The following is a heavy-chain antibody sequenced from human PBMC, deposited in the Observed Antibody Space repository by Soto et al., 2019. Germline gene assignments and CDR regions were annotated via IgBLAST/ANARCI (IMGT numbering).Heavy chain of an antibody. CDR2: IHAGGTT. Sequence: QEQLQESGPGLVTPSQTLSLTCTVSGGFIRSVDQWWSWFVQPPGKGLEWLGYIHAGGTTYVTPSPKSRLTRSVDTYRKQFSLTLNYVTAADTAVDFCAIYAADNRCIEAWCQGTLVTVS. J-gene: IGHJ5*02. CDR1: GGFIRSVDQW. D-gene: IGHD2-8*01. V-gene: IGHV4-30-4*01. CDR3: AIYAADNRCIEA.